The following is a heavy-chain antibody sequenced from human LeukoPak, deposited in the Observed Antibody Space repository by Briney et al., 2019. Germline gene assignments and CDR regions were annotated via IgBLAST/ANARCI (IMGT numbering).Heavy chain of an antibody. CDR1: GFNFITAA. D-gene: IGHD3-16*02. CDR3: VRSLVIPSTMGRYYYFGLDV. J-gene: IGHJ6*02. CDR2: IGSSGGST. Sequence: GGSLRLSCAASGFNFITAAMTWVRQAPGKGLEWASLIGSSGGSTYYADSVKGRFTISRDNSNHTLSLQMNSLRVEDTAIYYCVRSLVIPSTMGRYYYFGLDVWGQGTTVTVSS. V-gene: IGHV3-23*01.